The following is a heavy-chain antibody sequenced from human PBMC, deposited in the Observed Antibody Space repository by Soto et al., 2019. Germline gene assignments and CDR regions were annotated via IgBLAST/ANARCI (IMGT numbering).Heavy chain of an antibody. Sequence: SETLSLTCTVSGGSISSGDYYWSWIRQPPGKGLEWIGYIYYSGSTYYNPSLKSRVTISVDTSKNQFSLKLSSVTAADTAVYYCARDIDYYDSSGPNAFDIWGQGTMVTVSS. V-gene: IGHV4-30-4*01. CDR3: ARDIDYYDSSGPNAFDI. CDR1: GGSISSGDYY. J-gene: IGHJ3*02. CDR2: IYYSGST. D-gene: IGHD3-22*01.